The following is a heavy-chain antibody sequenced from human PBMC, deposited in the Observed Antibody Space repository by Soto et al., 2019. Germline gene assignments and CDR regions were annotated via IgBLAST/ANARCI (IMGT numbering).Heavy chain of an antibody. CDR2: ISGSGGST. CDR1: GFTFSSYA. V-gene: IGHV3-23*01. J-gene: IGHJ6*03. Sequence: ESGGGLVQPGGSLRLSCAASGFTFSSYAMSWVRQAPGKGLEWVSAISGSGGSTYYADSVKGRFTISRDNSKNTLYLQMNSLRAEDTAVYYCAKGGYSSISQYYYYYMDVWGKGTTVTVSS. D-gene: IGHD5-18*01. CDR3: AKGGYSSISQYYYYYMDV.